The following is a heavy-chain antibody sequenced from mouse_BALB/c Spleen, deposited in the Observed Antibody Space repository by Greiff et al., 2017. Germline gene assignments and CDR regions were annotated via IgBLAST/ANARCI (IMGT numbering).Heavy chain of an antibody. J-gene: IGHJ4*01. CDR2: ISDGGSYT. CDR1: GFTFSDYY. D-gene: IGHD2-4*01. Sequence: EVQGVESGGGLVKPGGSLKLSCAASGFTFSDYYMYWVRQTPEKRLEWVATISDGGSYTYYPDSVKGRFTISRDNAKNNLYLQMSSLKSEDTAMYYCARYYDYEGGYAMDYWGQGTSVTVSS. V-gene: IGHV5-4*02. CDR3: ARYYDYEGGYAMDY.